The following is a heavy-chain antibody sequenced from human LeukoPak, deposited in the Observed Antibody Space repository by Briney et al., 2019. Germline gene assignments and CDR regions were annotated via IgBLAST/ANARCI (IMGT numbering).Heavy chain of an antibody. Sequence: PGGSLRLSCTASGFTLNSYWMDWVRQAPGKGLEWVANSKGDGSSKYYVDSVKGRFTVSIDNAKNSLYLQMNSLRAEDTAVYYCARDVGGSVDYWGQGTLVTVSS. J-gene: IGHJ4*02. CDR2: SKGDGSSK. D-gene: IGHD3-10*01. V-gene: IGHV3-7*01. CDR3: ARDVGGSVDY. CDR1: GFTLNSYW.